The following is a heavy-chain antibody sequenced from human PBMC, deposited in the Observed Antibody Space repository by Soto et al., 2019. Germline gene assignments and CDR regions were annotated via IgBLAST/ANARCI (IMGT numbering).Heavy chain of an antibody. J-gene: IGHJ6*02. Sequence: SETLSLTCSVSGGSISSGDYYWSWIRQPPGKGLEWIGYIYYSGTTYYNPSLKSRVTISVDTSKNQFSLKVSSVTAADTAVYYCARALIQLWPHYYYGMDVWGQGTTVTVSS. CDR2: IYYSGTT. D-gene: IGHD5-18*01. CDR3: ARALIQLWPHYYYGMDV. V-gene: IGHV4-30-4*01. CDR1: GGSISSGDYY.